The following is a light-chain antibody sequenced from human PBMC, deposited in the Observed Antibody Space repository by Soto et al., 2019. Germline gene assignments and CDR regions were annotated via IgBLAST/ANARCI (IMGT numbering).Light chain of an antibody. J-gene: IGKJ4*01. CDR2: GAS. CDR1: QSVSSY. Sequence: EIVMTQSPATLSVSPGERATLSCRASQSVSSYLAWYQRKPGQAPRLLIYGASTRAAGIPARFSGSGSGTDFTLTISSLQSEDFAVYFCQQYNDWLTFGGGTKVEIK. CDR3: QQYNDWLT. V-gene: IGKV3-15*01.